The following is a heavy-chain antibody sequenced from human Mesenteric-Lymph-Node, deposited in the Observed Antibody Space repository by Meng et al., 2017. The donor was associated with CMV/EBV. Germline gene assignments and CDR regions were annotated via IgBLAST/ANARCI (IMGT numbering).Heavy chain of an antibody. D-gene: IGHD6-19*01. J-gene: IGHJ6*02. CDR2: IIPILGIA. CDR1: GYIFTTYG. CDR3: ARDKGIAVAAIPYYGMDV. V-gene: IGHV1-69*04. Sequence: SVKVSCKASGYIFTTYGISWVRQAPGQGLEWMGRIIPILGIANYAQKFQGRVTITADKSTSTAYMELSSLRSEDTAVYYCARDKGIAVAAIPYYGMDVWGQGTTVTVSS.